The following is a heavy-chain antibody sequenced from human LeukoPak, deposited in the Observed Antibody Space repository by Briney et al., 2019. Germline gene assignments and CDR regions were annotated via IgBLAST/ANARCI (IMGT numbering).Heavy chain of an antibody. CDR2: ISSSGSTI. D-gene: IGHD3-22*01. CDR1: GFTFSSYS. Sequence: GGSLRLSCAASGFTFSSYSMNWVRQAPGKGLEWVSYISSSGSTIYYTDSVKGRFTISRDNAKNALYLQMNSLRAEDTAVYYCARDYHDSSAGTVDVWGQGTMVTVSS. J-gene: IGHJ3*01. CDR3: ARDYHDSSAGTVDV. V-gene: IGHV3-48*04.